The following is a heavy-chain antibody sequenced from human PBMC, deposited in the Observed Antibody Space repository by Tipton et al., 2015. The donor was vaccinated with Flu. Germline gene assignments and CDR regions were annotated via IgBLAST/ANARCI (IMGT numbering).Heavy chain of an antibody. CDR2: ISYDGSNE. D-gene: IGHD3-9*01. J-gene: IGHJ4*02. CDR1: DASITSGT. CDR3: ARGMYYDILTGYFGPDF. V-gene: IGHV3-30*04. Sequence: SLRLSCIVSDASITSGTYYWAWIRQAPGKGLEWVAAISYDGSNEYYADSVKGRITISRDNSKNTLYLQMSSLRGEDTAIYFCARGMYYDILTGYFGPDFWGQGALVTVSS.